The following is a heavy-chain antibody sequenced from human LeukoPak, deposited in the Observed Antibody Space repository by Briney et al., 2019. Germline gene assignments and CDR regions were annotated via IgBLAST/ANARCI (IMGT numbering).Heavy chain of an antibody. Sequence: PGGSLRLSCAASGFTFSSYTMNWVRQAPGKGLEWVSSISRRSTYIYYADSVKGRFTISRDNSKNTLYLQMNSLRAEDTAVYYCAKEIEYVRGDPAPLFDYWGQGTLVTVSS. J-gene: IGHJ4*02. V-gene: IGHV3-21*01. D-gene: IGHD3-10*02. CDR3: AKEIEYVRGDPAPLFDY. CDR2: ISRRSTYI. CDR1: GFTFSSYT.